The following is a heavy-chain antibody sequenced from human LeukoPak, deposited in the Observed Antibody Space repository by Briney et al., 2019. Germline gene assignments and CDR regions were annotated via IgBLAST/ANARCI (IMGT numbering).Heavy chain of an antibody. D-gene: IGHD3-10*01. Sequence: PGGSLRLSCAASGFTVSSNYMSWVRQAPGKGLEWVSVIYSGGSTYYADSVKGRFTISRDNSKNTLYLQMNSLRAEDTAVYYCARGCITMVRGVDYWGQGTLVTVSS. CDR2: IYSGGST. CDR1: GFTVSSNY. CDR3: ARGCITMVRGVDY. V-gene: IGHV3-66*01. J-gene: IGHJ4*02.